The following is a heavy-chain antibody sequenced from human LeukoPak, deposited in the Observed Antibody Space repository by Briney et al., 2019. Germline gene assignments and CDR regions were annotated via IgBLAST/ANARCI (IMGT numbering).Heavy chain of an antibody. V-gene: IGHV1-2*06. CDR1: GYTFTGYY. D-gene: IGHD2-15*01. CDR2: INPNSGGT. Sequence: ASVKVSCKASGYTFTGYYMHWVRQAPGQGLEWMGRINPNSGGTNYAQKFQGRVTMTRDTSISTAYMELSRLRSDDTAVYYCARDKVVVRRNWFDPWGQGTLFTVSS. CDR3: ARDKVVVRRNWFDP. J-gene: IGHJ5*02.